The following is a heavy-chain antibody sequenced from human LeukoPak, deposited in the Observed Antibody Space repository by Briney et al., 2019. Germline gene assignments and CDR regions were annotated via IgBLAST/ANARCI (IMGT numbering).Heavy chain of an antibody. J-gene: IGHJ4*02. CDR3: ARGAYGDYEEAYFDY. Sequence: ASVKVSCKASGYTFTSYAMNWVRQAPGQGLEWMGWINTNTGNPTYAQGFTGRFVFSLDTSVSTAYLQISSLKAEDTAVYYCARGAYGDYEEAYFDYWGQGTLATVSS. CDR2: INTNTGNP. CDR1: GYTFTSYA. D-gene: IGHD4-17*01. V-gene: IGHV7-4-1*02.